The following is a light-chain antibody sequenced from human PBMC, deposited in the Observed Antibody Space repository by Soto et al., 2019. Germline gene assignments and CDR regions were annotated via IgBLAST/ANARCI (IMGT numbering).Light chain of an antibody. CDR3: QQYNNWPYT. CDR1: QSVGSN. J-gene: IGKJ2*01. CDR2: DAS. V-gene: IGKV3-15*01. Sequence: EIVLTHSPATLSVSPGERATLSCRASQSVGSNLAWYQQRPGQPPRLLIYDASTRATNIPARFSGGGSGTEFTLTVSRLQSEDFAVYYCQQYNNWPYTFGQGTKLQIK.